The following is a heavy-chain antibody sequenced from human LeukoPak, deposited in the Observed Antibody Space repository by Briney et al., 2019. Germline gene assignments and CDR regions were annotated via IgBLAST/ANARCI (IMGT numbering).Heavy chain of an antibody. V-gene: IGHV3-48*03. D-gene: IGHD1-26*01. CDR2: ISSGGTTV. J-gene: IGHJ4*02. CDR3: ARVGRGATPGY. Sequence: GGSLRLSCAVSGFTFSSSEMNWVRQAPGKGLEWVSYISSGGTTVYYGDSVKSRFTISRDNAKNSLYLQMNSLRAEDTAVYYCARVGRGATPGYWGQGTLVTVSS. CDR1: GFTFSSSE.